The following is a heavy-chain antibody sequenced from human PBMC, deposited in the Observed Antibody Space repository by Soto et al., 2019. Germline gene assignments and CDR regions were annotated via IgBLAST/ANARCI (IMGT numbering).Heavy chain of an antibody. D-gene: IGHD3-10*01. J-gene: IGHJ6*02. CDR2: FDPEDGET. Sequence: ASVKVSCKVSGYTLTELSMHWVRQAPGKGLEWMGGFDPEDGETIYAQKFQGRFTMTEDTSTDTAYMELSSLRSEDTAVYYCATDLGTMVRGVIISYGRDVWGQGTTVTVSS. CDR3: ATDLGTMVRGVIISYGRDV. CDR1: GYTLTELS. V-gene: IGHV1-24*01.